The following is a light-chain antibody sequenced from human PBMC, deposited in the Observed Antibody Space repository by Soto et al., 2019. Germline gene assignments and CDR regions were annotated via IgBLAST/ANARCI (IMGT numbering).Light chain of an antibody. CDR3: LQHNSYPWT. CDR2: AAS. Sequence: DLQMTQSPSSLSASVGDRVTITCRASQGIRSDLGWYQQKPGKAPKRLIYAASSLQSGVPSRFGGSGSGTEFTLTISSLQPEDFATYYCLQHNSYPWTFGQGTKVEIK. CDR1: QGIRSD. V-gene: IGKV1-17*01. J-gene: IGKJ1*01.